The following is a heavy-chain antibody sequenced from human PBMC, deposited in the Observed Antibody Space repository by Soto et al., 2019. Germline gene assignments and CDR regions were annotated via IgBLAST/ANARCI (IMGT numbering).Heavy chain of an antibody. Sequence: GASVKVSCKASGGTFSSYAISWVRQAPGQGLEWMGEIIPIFGTANYAQKFRGRVTITADESTSTAYMELGSLRSEDTAVYYCARNLCGGDCFTHDYYYYGMDVWGQGTTVTVSS. V-gene: IGHV1-69*13. D-gene: IGHD2-21*02. CDR1: GGTFSSYA. CDR3: ARNLCGGDCFTHDYYYYGMDV. J-gene: IGHJ6*02. CDR2: IIPIFGTA.